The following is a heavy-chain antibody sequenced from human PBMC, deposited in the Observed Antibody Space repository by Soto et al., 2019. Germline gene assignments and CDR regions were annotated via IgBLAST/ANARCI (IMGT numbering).Heavy chain of an antibody. CDR1: GGTFSSYT. J-gene: IGHJ4*02. Sequence: ASVKVSCKASGGTFSSYTISWVRQAPGQGLEWMGRIIPILGIANYAQKFQGRVTITADKSTSTAYMELSSLRSEDTAVYYCATHSSGWYYDDWGQGTLGTVSS. CDR3: ATHSSGWYYDD. D-gene: IGHD6-19*01. CDR2: IIPILGIA. V-gene: IGHV1-69*02.